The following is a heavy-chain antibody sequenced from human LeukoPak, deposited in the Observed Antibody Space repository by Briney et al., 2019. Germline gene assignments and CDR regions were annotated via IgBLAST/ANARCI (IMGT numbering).Heavy chain of an antibody. V-gene: IGHV4-59*01. CDR3: ASLRFFSTKGAFDI. D-gene: IGHD5/OR15-5a*01. CDR1: GGSTSSYY. Sequence: PSETLSLTCTVSGGSTSSYYWSWIRQPPGKGLEWIGYIYYSGSTNYNPSLESRVTISVDTSKNQFSLKLSSVTAADTAVYYCASLRFFSTKGAFDIWGQGTMVTVSS. CDR2: IYYSGST. J-gene: IGHJ3*02.